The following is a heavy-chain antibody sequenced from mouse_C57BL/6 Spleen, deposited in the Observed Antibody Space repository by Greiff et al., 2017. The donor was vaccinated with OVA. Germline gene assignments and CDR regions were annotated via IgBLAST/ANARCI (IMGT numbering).Heavy chain of an antibody. CDR1: GYTFTSYW. Sequence: QVQLQQPGAELVKPGASVKLSCKASGYTFTSYWMHWVKQRPGQGLEWIGMIHPNSGSTNYNEKFKSKATLTVDKSSSTASMQLSSLTSEDSAVFYCARRTRWYEARDYWGQGTSVTVSS. CDR3: ARRTRWYEARDY. CDR2: IHPNSGST. J-gene: IGHJ4*01. D-gene: IGHD1-1*02. V-gene: IGHV1-64*01.